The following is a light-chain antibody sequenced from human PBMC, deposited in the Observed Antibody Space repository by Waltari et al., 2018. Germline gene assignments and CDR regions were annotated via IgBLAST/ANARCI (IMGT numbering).Light chain of an antibody. CDR1: QSVSRT. J-gene: IGKJ1*01. CDR2: GAS. V-gene: IGKV3-20*01. Sequence: EIVLTQSPGTLSLSPGERAPLSCRASQSVSRTLAWYQQKPDQAPRLLIFGASTRATGIPDRFSGSGSGKDFSLTISRLEPEDFAVYYCQHYVRLPATFGQGTKVEIK. CDR3: QHYVRLPAT.